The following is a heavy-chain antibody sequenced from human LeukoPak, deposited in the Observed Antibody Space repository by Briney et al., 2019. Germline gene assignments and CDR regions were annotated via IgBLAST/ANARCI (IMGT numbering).Heavy chain of an antibody. V-gene: IGHV1-69*05. J-gene: IGHJ3*02. D-gene: IGHD3-22*01. CDR1: GGTFSSYA. CDR3: ARGRYYYDSSGLVLGAFDI. Sequence: ASVKVSCKASGGTFSSYAISWVRRAPGQGLEWMGGITPIFGTANYAQKFQGRVTITTDESTSTAYMELSSLRSEDTAVYYCARGRYYYDSSGLVLGAFDIWGQGTMVTVSS. CDR2: ITPIFGTA.